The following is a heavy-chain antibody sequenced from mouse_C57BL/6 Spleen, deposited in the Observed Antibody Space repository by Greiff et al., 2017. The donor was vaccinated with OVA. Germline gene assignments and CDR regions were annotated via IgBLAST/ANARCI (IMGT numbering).Heavy chain of an antibody. CDR1: GYTFTSYW. CDR2: IYPGSGST. Sequence: QVQLQQPGAELVKPGASVKMSCKASGYTFTSYWITWVKQRPGQGLEWIGDIYPGSGSTNYNEKFKSKATLTVDTSSSTAYMQLSSLTSEDSAVYYCAREMLGRWYFDVWGTGTTVTVSS. D-gene: IGHD4-1*01. J-gene: IGHJ1*03. CDR3: AREMLGRWYFDV. V-gene: IGHV1-55*01.